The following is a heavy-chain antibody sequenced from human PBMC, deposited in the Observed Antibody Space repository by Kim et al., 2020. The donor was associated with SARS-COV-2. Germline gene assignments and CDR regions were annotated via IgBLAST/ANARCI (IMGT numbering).Heavy chain of an antibody. J-gene: IGHJ4*02. Sequence: VTGRLTIARDTSDNPLYLKMNRLRADDTAVYYCARRYSSSWFLDYWGQGTLVTVSS. CDR3: ARRYSSSWFLDY. V-gene: IGHV3-66*04. D-gene: IGHD6-13*01.